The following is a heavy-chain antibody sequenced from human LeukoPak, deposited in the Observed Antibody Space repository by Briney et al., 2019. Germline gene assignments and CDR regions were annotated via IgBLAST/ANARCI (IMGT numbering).Heavy chain of an antibody. CDR1: GYTFTSYY. Sequence: VASVKVSCKASGYTFTSYYMHWVRQAPGQGLEWMGIINPSGGSTSYAQKFQCRVTMARDTSTSTVYMELSSLRSEDTAVYYCARTQWLDYFDYWGQGTLVTVSS. CDR2: INPSGGST. D-gene: IGHD6-19*01. J-gene: IGHJ4*02. V-gene: IGHV1-46*01. CDR3: ARTQWLDYFDY.